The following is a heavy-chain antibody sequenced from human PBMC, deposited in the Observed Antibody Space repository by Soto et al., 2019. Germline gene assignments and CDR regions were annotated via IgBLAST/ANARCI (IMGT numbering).Heavy chain of an antibody. CDR3: ARNIAAADNY. D-gene: IGHD6-13*01. CDR1: GGSISSYY. Sequence: PSETLSLTCTVSGGSISSYYWSWIRQPPGKGLEWIGYIYYTGSTNYNPSLKSRVTISVDTSKNQFSLKLSSVTAADTAVYYCARNIAAADNYWGQGTLVTVSS. CDR2: IYYTGST. J-gene: IGHJ4*02. V-gene: IGHV4-59*01.